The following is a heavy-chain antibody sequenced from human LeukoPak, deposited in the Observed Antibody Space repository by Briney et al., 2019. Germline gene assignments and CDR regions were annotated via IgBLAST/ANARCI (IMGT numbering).Heavy chain of an antibody. V-gene: IGHV3-74*01. Sequence: GGSLRLSCAASGFTFSSYWMHWVRQAPGKGLVWVSRINSDGSSTSYADSVKGRFTISRDNAKNTVNLQMSSLRDEDTAVYYCARPVRGGDCYPYDYWGQGSLVTVSS. CDR1: GFTFSSYW. CDR2: INSDGSST. D-gene: IGHD2-21*02. CDR3: ARPVRGGDCYPYDY. J-gene: IGHJ4*02.